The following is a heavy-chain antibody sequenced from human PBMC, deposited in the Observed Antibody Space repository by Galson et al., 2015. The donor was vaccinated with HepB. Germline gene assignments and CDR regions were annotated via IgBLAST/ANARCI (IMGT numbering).Heavy chain of an antibody. D-gene: IGHD5-12*01. J-gene: IGHJ4*02. Sequence: SLRLSCAASGFTFSSYSMNWVRQAPGKGLKWVSYICSSSSTIYYADSVKGRFTISRDNAKNSLYLQMNSLRAEDTAVYYCASAQWLRDFDYWGQGTLVTVSS. V-gene: IGHV3-48*04. CDR1: GFTFSSYS. CDR2: ICSSSSTI. CDR3: ASAQWLRDFDY.